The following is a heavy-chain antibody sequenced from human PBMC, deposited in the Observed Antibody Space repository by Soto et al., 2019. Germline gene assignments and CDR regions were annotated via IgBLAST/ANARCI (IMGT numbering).Heavy chain of an antibody. CDR2: IYYSGST. V-gene: IGHV4-31*03. CDR3: ARMRNILTDYPGHFDY. D-gene: IGHD3-9*01. J-gene: IGHJ4*02. CDR1: GGSISSGGYY. Sequence: SDTLSLTCTVSGGSISSGGYYWSWIRQHPGKGLEWIGYIYYSGSTYYNPSLKSRVTISVDTSKNQFSLKLSSVTAADTAVYYCARMRNILTDYPGHFDYWGQGTLVTVSS.